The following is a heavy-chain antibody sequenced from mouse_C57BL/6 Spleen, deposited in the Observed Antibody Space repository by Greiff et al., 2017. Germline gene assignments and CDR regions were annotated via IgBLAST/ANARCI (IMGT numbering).Heavy chain of an antibody. CDR2: ISYDGSN. CDR1: GYSITSGYY. CDR3: AREMKTGSYFDY. J-gene: IGHJ2*01. D-gene: IGHD4-1*01. V-gene: IGHV3-6*01. Sequence: ESGPGLVKPSQSLSLTCSVTGYSITSGYYWNWIRQFPGNKLEWMGYISYDGSNNYNPSLKNRISITRDTSKNQFFLKLNSVTTEDTATYYCAREMKTGSYFDYWGQGTTLTVSS.